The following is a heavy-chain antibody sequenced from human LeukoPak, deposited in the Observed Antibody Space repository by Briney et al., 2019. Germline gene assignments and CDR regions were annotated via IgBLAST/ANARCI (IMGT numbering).Heavy chain of an antibody. J-gene: IGHJ4*02. CDR1: GGSISSGAYY. D-gene: IGHD5-24*01. CDR2: IYYSGST. CDR3: ARLQRGY. Sequence: SETLSLTFTVSGGSISSGAYYWSWIRQPPGKGLEWIGYIYYSGSTNYNPSLKSRLTISVDTSKNQFSLKLSSVTAADTAVYYCARLQRGYWGQGTLVTVSS. V-gene: IGHV4-61*08.